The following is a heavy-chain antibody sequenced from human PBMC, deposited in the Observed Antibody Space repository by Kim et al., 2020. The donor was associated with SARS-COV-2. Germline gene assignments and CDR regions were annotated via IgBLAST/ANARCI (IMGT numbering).Heavy chain of an antibody. CDR1: GFSLSTSGVG. V-gene: IGHV2-5*02. CDR3: AHRRLGFWSGYWDY. D-gene: IGHD3-3*01. CDR2: IYWDDDK. J-gene: IGHJ4*02. Sequence: SGPTLVKPTQTLTLTCTFSGFSLSTSGVGVGWIRQPPGKALEWLALIYWDDDKRYSPSLKSRLTITKDTSKNQVVLTMTNMDPVDTATYYCAHRRLGFWSGYWDYWGQGTLVTVSS.